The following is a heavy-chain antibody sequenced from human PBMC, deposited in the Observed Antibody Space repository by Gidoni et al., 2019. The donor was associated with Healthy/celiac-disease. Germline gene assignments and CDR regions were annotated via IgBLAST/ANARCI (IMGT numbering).Heavy chain of an antibody. CDR2: CDPNNGGT. Sequence: QVQLVQSGAEVKKPGASVKVSCKTSGYTFTDYYMHRVRQAPGQGLEWMGWCDPNNGGTYYAQNCQGRVTMSKDTSISTAYMELSRLRSDDTAVYYCAVENDYYLRWGHGTLVTVSS. V-gene: IGHV1-2*02. CDR3: AVENDYYLR. CDR1: GYTFTDYY. J-gene: IGHJ4*01. D-gene: IGHD3-10*01.